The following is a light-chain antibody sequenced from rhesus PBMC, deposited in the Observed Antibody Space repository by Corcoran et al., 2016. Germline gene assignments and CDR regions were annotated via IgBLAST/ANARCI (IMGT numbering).Light chain of an antibody. CDR3: SSYAGGNNYL. V-gene: IGLV2-32*02. J-gene: IGLJ1*01. Sequence: QATLTQPRSLSGSPGQSVTISCTGTSSDIGAYNYVSWYQQNPGTAPKLMLYDVTKRPSGVSDRFSGSKSGNTASLTISGLQPEDESVYFGSSYAGGNNYLFGGGTRLTVL. CDR1: SSDIGAYNY. CDR2: DVT.